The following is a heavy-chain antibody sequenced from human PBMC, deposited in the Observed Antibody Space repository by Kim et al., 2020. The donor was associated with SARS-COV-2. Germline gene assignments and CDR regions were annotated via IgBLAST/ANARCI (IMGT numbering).Heavy chain of an antibody. Sequence: ASVKVSCKASGYTFTSYAMHWVRQAPGQRLEWMGWINASNGDTKYSQKFQGRVTITRDTSASTAYMELSSLRSEDTAVYYCVRGGGYYSYWGQGTLFTVSS. J-gene: IGHJ4*02. CDR2: INASNGDT. CDR3: VRGGGYYSY. CDR1: GYTFTSYA. V-gene: IGHV1-3*01. D-gene: IGHD3-3*01.